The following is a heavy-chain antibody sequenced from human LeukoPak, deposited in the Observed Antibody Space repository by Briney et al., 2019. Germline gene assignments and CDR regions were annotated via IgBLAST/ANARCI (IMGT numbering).Heavy chain of an antibody. CDR2: ISRSGSSI. D-gene: IGHD2-2*01. V-gene: IGHV3-48*03. CDR3: VRLGYCSSTSCQT. CDR1: GFTFGSYD. J-gene: IGHJ4*02. Sequence: GGSLRLSCAASGFTFGSYDMNWVRQAPGKGLQWVSHISRSGSSIHYADSVKGRFTISRDNGKNSLYLQMNSLRADDTAVYYCVRLGYCSSTSCQTWGQGTQVTVSS.